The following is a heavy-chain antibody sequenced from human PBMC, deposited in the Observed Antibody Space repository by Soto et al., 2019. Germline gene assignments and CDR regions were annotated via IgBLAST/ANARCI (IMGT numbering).Heavy chain of an antibody. D-gene: IGHD2-2*01. CDR1: GGTFSSYT. V-gene: IGHV1-69*02. CDR3: ARGYCSSTSCCGGWFDP. CDR2: IIPILGIA. Sequence: QVQLVQSGAEVKKPGSSVKVSCKASGGTFSSYTISWVRQAPGQGLEWMGRIIPILGIANYAQKFQGRVTITADKSASTAYMELRSVRSEDTGVYYCARGYCSSTSCCGGWFDPWGQGTLVTVSS. J-gene: IGHJ5*02.